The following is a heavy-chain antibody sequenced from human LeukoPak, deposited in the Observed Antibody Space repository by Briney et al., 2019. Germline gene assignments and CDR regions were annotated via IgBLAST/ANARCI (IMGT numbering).Heavy chain of an antibody. CDR3: ARVGLGYDFWSGSYYYMDV. D-gene: IGHD3-3*01. J-gene: IGHJ6*03. V-gene: IGHV3-53*01. Sequence: PGGSLRLSCAVSGFTVTDNYMSWVRQAPGKGLQWVSVIYPDGRTYYADSVKGRFTISRDNAKNSLYLQMNSLTAEDTAVYYCARVGLGYDFWSGSYYYMDVWGKGTTVTVSS. CDR1: GFTVTDNY. CDR2: IYPDGRT.